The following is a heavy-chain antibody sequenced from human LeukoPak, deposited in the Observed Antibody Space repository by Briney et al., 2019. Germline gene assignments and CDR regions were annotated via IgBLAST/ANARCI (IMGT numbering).Heavy chain of an antibody. Sequence: GGSLRLSCAASGFTFSTNWMTWVRQAPGKGLEWVATINQDGSERYYVDSVKGRFTVSRGNAKSSLYLQMNSLRAEDTAVYYCARDFDWGQGTLVTVSS. CDR1: GFTFSTNW. J-gene: IGHJ4*02. V-gene: IGHV3-7*05. CDR3: ARDFD. CDR2: INQDGSER.